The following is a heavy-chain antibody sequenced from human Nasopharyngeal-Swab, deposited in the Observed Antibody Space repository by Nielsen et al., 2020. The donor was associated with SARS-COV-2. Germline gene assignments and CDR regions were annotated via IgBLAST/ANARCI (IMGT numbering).Heavy chain of an antibody. V-gene: IGHV1-2*06. CDR3: ARGGDFWSGWELDYFYYYGMDV. CDR1: GYTFTGYY. Sequence: ASVKVSCKASGYTFTGYYLHWVRQAPGQGLEWMGRINPNSGGTNYAQKFQGRVTMTRDTSIHTIYMELSRLRFDDTAVYYCARGGDFWSGWELDYFYYYGMDVWGQGTTVTVSS. CDR2: INPNSGGT. D-gene: IGHD3-3*01. J-gene: IGHJ6*02.